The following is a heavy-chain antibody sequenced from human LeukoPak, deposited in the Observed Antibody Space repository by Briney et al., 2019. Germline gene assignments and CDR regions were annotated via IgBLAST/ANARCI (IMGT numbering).Heavy chain of an antibody. CDR2: IYHTGSA. CDR3: ARYCTSTTCILRGFDY. Sequence: SETLSLTCSVSGYSFTSGHYWGWIRQPPGKGLEWIANIYHTGSAHYNPSLNSRVTISADSSKNQFSLKLSSVTAADTAVYYCARYCTSTTCILRGFDYWGQGTLVTVSS. CDR1: GYSFTSGHY. D-gene: IGHD2-2*01. J-gene: IGHJ4*02. V-gene: IGHV4-38-2*01.